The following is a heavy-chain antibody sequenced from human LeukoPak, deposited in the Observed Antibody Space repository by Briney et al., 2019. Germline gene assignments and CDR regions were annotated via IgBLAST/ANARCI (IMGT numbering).Heavy chain of an antibody. CDR1: GGSISSYY. Sequence: SETLSLTCTVSGGSISSYYWSWIRQPPGKGLEWIGYIYYSGSTNYNPSLKSRVTISVDTSKNQFSLKLSSVTAADTAVYYCARDRVPEDIVVVPAAMRPSDYYYYHGMDVWGKGTTVTVSS. D-gene: IGHD2-2*01. CDR3: ARDRVPEDIVVVPAAMRPSDYYYYHGMDV. J-gene: IGHJ6*04. V-gene: IGHV4-59*01. CDR2: IYYSGST.